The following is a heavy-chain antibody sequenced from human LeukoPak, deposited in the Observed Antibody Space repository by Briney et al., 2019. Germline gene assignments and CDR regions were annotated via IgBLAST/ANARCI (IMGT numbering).Heavy chain of an antibody. CDR2: LKQDGSEI. V-gene: IGHV3-7*01. Sequence: GGSLRLSCAASGFTFSSYAMSWVRQAPGKGLEWVGNLKQDGSEIYYLDSVKGRFTISRDNTKNSLYLQMNSLRAEDTAVYYCATIEAVRFHYWGQGTLVTVSS. CDR1: GFTFSSYA. D-gene: IGHD4-17*01. CDR3: ATIEAVRFHY. J-gene: IGHJ4*02.